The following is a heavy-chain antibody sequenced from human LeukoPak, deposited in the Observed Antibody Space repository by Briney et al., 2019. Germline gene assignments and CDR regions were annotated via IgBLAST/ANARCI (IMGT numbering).Heavy chain of an antibody. Sequence: GGSLRLSCAASGFTFSSYSMNWVRQAPGKGLEWVSSISSSSSYIYYADSVKGRFTISRDNSKNTLYLQMNSLRAEDTAVYYCAKGHCSSTSCYKDYYYYYMDVWGKGTTVTVSS. CDR3: AKGHCSSTSCYKDYYYYYMDV. D-gene: IGHD2-2*02. CDR1: GFTFSSYS. J-gene: IGHJ6*03. V-gene: IGHV3-21*01. CDR2: ISSSSSYI.